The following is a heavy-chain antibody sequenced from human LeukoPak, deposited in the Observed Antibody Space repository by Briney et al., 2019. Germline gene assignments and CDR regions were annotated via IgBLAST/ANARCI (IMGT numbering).Heavy chain of an antibody. J-gene: IGHJ4*02. Sequence: ASVKVSCKASGYTFTGYYMHWVRQAPGQGLEWMGRINPNSGGTNYAQKFQGRVTMTRDTSINTAYMELSRLRSDDTAVYYCATDAYYYDSSGYSTSVHYFDYWGQGTQVTVSS. D-gene: IGHD3-22*01. CDR2: INPNSGGT. V-gene: IGHV1-2*06. CDR3: ATDAYYYDSSGYSTSVHYFDY. CDR1: GYTFTGYY.